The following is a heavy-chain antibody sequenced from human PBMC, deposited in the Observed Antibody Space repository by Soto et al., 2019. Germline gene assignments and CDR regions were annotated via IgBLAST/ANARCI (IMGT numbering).Heavy chain of an antibody. Sequence: SQTLSLTCAISGDSVCSNSAAWNWIRQSPSRGLEWLGRTYYRSKWYNDYAVSVKSRITINPDTSKNQFSLQLNSVTPEDTAVYYCARQYGSGSYLYYYYGMDVWGQGTTVTVSS. J-gene: IGHJ6*02. D-gene: IGHD3-10*01. CDR2: TYYRSKWYN. V-gene: IGHV6-1*01. CDR1: GDSVCSNSAA. CDR3: ARQYGSGSYLYYYYGMDV.